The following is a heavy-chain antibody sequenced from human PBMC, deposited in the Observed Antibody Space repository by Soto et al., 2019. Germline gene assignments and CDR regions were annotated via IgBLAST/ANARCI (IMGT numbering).Heavy chain of an antibody. CDR2: INPNSGGT. J-gene: IGHJ4*02. Sequence: ASVKVSCKASGYTFTGYYMHWVRQAPGQGLEWMGWINPNSGGTNYAQKFQGWVTMTRDTSISTAYMELSRLRSDDTAVYYCARSSTVFGVVIMYYFDYWGQGTLVTVSS. D-gene: IGHD3-3*01. CDR3: ARSSTVFGVVIMYYFDY. V-gene: IGHV1-2*04. CDR1: GYTFTGYY.